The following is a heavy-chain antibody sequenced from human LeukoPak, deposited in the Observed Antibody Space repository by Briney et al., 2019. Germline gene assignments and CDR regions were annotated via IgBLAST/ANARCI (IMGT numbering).Heavy chain of an antibody. CDR3: ARGDTVAARPGRFDY. Sequence: SETLSLTCTVSGGSISSYYWSWIRQPPGKGLEWIGYIYYSGSTNYNPSLKSRVTISVDTSKNQFSLKLSSVTAADTAVYYCARGDTVAARPGRFDYWGQGTLVTVSS. CDR1: GGSISSYY. CDR2: IYYSGST. J-gene: IGHJ4*02. V-gene: IGHV4-59*01. D-gene: IGHD6-6*01.